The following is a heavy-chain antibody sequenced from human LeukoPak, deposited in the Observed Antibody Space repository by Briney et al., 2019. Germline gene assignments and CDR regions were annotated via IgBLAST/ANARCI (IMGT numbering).Heavy chain of an antibody. J-gene: IGHJ4*02. CDR1: GGTFSSYA. CDR2: IIPIFGTA. V-gene: IGHV1-69*05. D-gene: IGHD2-8*01. CDR3: ARGYCTNGVCYPVDY. Sequence: SVKVSCKASGGTFSSYAISWVRQAPGQGLEWMGGIIPIFGTANYAQKFQGRVTITTDESTSTAYMELSSLRSEDTAVYYCARGYCTNGVCYPVDYWGQGTLVTVSS.